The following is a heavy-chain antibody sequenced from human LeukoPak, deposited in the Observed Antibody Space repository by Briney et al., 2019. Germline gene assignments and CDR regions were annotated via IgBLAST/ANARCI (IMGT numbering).Heavy chain of an antibody. V-gene: IGHV3-30*02. D-gene: IGHD1-1*01. CDR1: GFTFSSCG. J-gene: IGHJ3*01. CDR3: ARGRERLRQLIDAFDV. CDR2: IRYHGSDK. Sequence: GGSLRLSCAASGFTFSSCGMHWVRQAPGKGLEWVAFIRYHGSDKYYADSAKGRFTISRDNSKNTLYLDMNSLRAEDTAVYFCARGRERLRQLIDAFDVWGRGSVVTVSS.